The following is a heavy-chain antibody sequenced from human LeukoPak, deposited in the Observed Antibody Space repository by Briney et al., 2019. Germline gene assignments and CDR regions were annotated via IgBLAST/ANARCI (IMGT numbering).Heavy chain of an antibody. CDR1: GGSFSGYY. J-gene: IGHJ4*02. Sequence: SETLSLTCAVYGGSFSGYYWSWIRQPPGKGLEWIGEINHSGSTNYNPSLKSRVTISVDTSKNQFSLKVSSVTAADTAMYYCARYYDSSGSLDYWGQGTLVTVSS. CDR2: INHSGST. V-gene: IGHV4-34*01. D-gene: IGHD3-22*01. CDR3: ARYYDSSGSLDY.